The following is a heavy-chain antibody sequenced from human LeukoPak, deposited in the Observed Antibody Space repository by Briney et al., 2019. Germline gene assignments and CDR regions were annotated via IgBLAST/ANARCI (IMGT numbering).Heavy chain of an antibody. CDR2: VDPEDGET. D-gene: IGHD5-24*01. V-gene: IGHV1-69-2*01. J-gene: IGHJ4*02. CDR1: GYTFTDYC. CDR3: ATVGHRDGYNRMVFDY. Sequence: GATVKISCKASGYTFTDYCMHWVQQAPGKGLEWMGRVDPEDGETIYAEKFQGRVTITADTSTDTAYMELSSLRSEDTAVYYCATVGHRDGYNRMVFDYWGQGTLVTVSS.